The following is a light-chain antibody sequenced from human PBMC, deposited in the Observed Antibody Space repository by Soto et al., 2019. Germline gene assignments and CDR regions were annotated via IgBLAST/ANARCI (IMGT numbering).Light chain of an antibody. J-gene: IGKJ1*01. V-gene: IGKV1-5*01. CDR1: QSIGTW. CDR2: DAS. Sequence: IQMTQCPYPLYASKGDRVTITCRAIQSIGTWLAWYQQKPGKAPKLLIYDASSLESGVPSRFSGSGSGTESTLTISSLQPDDFATYYCQQYNTYSPERTFGQGTKVDI. CDR3: QQYNTYSPERT.